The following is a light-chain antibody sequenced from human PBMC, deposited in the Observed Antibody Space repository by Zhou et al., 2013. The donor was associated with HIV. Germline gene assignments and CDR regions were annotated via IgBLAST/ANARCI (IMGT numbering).Light chain of an antibody. CDR2: GAS. Sequence: ETEMTQSPTTLSVSPGERATLSCRASQSVTTNLAWYQQKPGQAPRLLIYGASTRAPGIPARFSGSGSGTEFTLTISSLQSEDFAVYFCQQYYFTPLTFGGGTKVELK. CDR3: QQYYFTPLT. CDR1: QSVTTN. J-gene: IGKJ4*01. V-gene: IGKV3-15*01.